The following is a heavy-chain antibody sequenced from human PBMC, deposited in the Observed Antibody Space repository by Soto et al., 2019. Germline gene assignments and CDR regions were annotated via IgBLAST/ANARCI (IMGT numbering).Heavy chain of an antibody. J-gene: IGHJ5*02. CDR1: GYAFTSYG. V-gene: IGHV1-18*01. D-gene: IGHD4-4*01. CDR3: ARDASTVIRFDP. Sequence: ASAKVTCKASGYAFTSYGKRRVRQAPGQGLEWMGWITPYTGTTNSAQKLQGRVTMTTDTSTSTAYMELRSLRSDDTAVYYCARDASTVIRFDPWGQGTLVTVSS. CDR2: ITPYTGTT.